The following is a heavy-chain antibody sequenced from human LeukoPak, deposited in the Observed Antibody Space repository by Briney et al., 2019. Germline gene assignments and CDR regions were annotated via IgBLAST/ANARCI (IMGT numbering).Heavy chain of an antibody. CDR2: IIPILNIV. CDR3: AIRSDGAYCGGDCFYLDY. D-gene: IGHD2-21*02. V-gene: IGHV1-69*04. J-gene: IGHJ4*02. Sequence: GASVKVSCKASGGTFSIYAISWVRQAPGQGLEWMGTIIPILNIVNYAQNFQGRVTITADTSTTTAYMEQRSLRSEDTAVYYCAIRSDGAYCGGDCFYLDYWGQGTLVTVSS. CDR1: GGTFSIYA.